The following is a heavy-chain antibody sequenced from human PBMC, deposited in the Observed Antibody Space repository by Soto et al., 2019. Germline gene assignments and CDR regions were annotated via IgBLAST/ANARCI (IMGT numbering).Heavy chain of an antibody. Sequence: GGSLRLSCAASGFNVNSDYMNWVRQTPGKGLEWVASIYSGKTTYYADSVRGRFTISSDKSKNTLYFQLSSLRIEDTAAYYCTRDGRGLGRLSLFEYWGQGVLVTVAS. CDR3: TRDGRGLGRLSLFEY. V-gene: IGHV3-53*01. J-gene: IGHJ4*02. D-gene: IGHD2-21*02. CDR2: IYSGKTT. CDR1: GFNVNSDY.